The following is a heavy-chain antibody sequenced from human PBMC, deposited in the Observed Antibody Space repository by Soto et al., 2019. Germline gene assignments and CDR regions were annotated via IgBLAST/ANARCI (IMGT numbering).Heavy chain of an antibody. CDR2: TYYRSKWYN. J-gene: IGHJ6*02. CDR3: ASSGGEQWLAPLVGYYYYGMDV. D-gene: IGHD6-19*01. Sequence: PSQTLSLTCAISGDSVSSNSAAWNWIRQSPSRGLEWLGRTYYRSKWYNDYAVSVKSRITINPDTSKNQFSLQLNSVTPEDTAVYYCASSGGEQWLAPLVGYYYYGMDVWGQGTTVTVSS. V-gene: IGHV6-1*01. CDR1: GDSVSSNSAA.